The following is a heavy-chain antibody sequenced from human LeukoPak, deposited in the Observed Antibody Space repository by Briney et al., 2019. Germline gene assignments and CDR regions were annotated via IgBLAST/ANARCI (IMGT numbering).Heavy chain of an antibody. CDR3: AEDREPSTRGATIDYFDY. V-gene: IGHV3-23*01. Sequence: GGSLRLSCAASGFTFSSYAMSWVRQAPGKGLEWVSAISGSGGSTYYADSVKGRFTISRDNSKNTLYLQMNSLRAEDTAVYYCAEDREPSTRGATIDYFDYWGQGTLVTVSS. CDR1: GFTFSSYA. D-gene: IGHD1-26*01. J-gene: IGHJ4*02. CDR2: ISGSGGST.